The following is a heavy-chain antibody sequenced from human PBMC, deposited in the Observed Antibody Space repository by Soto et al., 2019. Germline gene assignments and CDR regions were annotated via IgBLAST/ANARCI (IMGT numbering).Heavy chain of an antibody. V-gene: IGHV3-23*01. CDR3: AKDLLVGATYYCYGMDV. CDR2: ISGSGGST. D-gene: IGHD1-26*01. J-gene: IGHJ6*02. CDR1: GFTFSSYA. Sequence: EVQLLESGGGLVQPGGSLRLSCAASGFTFSSYAMSWVRQAPGKGLEWVSAISGSGGSTYYADSVKGRFTISRDNSKNTLYLQMNSLRAEDTAVYYCAKDLLVGATYYCYGMDVWGQGTTVTVSS.